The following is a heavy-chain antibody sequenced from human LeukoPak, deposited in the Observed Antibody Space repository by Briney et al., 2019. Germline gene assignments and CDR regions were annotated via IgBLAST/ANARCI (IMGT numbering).Heavy chain of an antibody. CDR2: IYPGDSDT. V-gene: IGHV5-51*01. CDR1: GYSFTSYW. J-gene: IGHJ4*02. D-gene: IGHD2-15*01. Sequence: GESLNISCKGSGYSFTSYWIGWVRQMPGEGLEWMGIIYPGDSDTRYSPSFQGQVTISADKSISTAYLQWSSLKASDTAMYYCARRRYCSGGSCPYSFDYWGQGTLVTVSS. CDR3: ARRRYCSGGSCPYSFDY.